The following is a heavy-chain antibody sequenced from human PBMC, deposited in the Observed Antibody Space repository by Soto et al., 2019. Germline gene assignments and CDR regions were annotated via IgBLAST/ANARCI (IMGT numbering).Heavy chain of an antibody. CDR3: AGTTSHYWYYMDV. CDR1: GDSVSSNSAA. J-gene: IGHJ6*03. D-gene: IGHD1-7*01. Sequence: SQTLSRTCAISGDSVSSNSAAWNWIRQSPSRGLEWLGRTYYRSRWYHDHAVSVKSRITINPDTSKNQFSLQLTSVTPEDTAVYYCAGTTSHYWYYMDVWGKGTTVTVSS. V-gene: IGHV6-1*01. CDR2: TYYRSRWYH.